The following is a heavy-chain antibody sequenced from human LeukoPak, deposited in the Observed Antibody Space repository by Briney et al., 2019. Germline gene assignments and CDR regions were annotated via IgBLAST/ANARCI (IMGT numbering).Heavy chain of an antibody. CDR1: AFSFGTYA. CDR3: AKGLYPVGGMATRFNY. CDR2: ISGSGGNT. Sequence: GGSLRLSCAASAFSFGTYAMSWVRQAPEKGLEWVSGISGSGGNTYYAESVKGRFTISRDNSKNTLYLQMNTLRAEDTAVYYCAKGLYPVGGMATRFNYWGQGTLVTVSS. J-gene: IGHJ4*02. V-gene: IGHV3-23*01. D-gene: IGHD1-14*01.